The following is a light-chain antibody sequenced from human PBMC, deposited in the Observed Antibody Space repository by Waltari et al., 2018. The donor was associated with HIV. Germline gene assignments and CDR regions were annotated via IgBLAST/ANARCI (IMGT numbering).Light chain of an antibody. V-gene: IGLV1-44*01. Sequence: QSVLTQPPSASGTPGQRVTISCSGSSSNIGSNTVNWYQQLPGTAPNLLIYSNTQRPSGVPDRFSGSKSGTSASLAISGLQSEDEADYYCAAWDDSLNGPGVVFGGGTKLTVL. CDR3: AAWDDSLNGPGVV. CDR2: SNT. J-gene: IGLJ2*01. CDR1: SSNIGSNT.